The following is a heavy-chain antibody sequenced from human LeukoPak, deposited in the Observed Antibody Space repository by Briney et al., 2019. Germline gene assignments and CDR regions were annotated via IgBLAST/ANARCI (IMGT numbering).Heavy chain of an antibody. D-gene: IGHD3-10*01. J-gene: IGHJ4*02. V-gene: IGHV4-34*01. CDR3: ARARAGYFDY. Sequence: SETLSLTCAVYGVSFSGYYWSWIRQPPGKGLEWIGEINHSGSTNYNPSLKSRVTISVDTSKNQFSLKLSSVTAADTAVYYCARARAGYFDYWGQGTLVTVSS. CDR2: INHSGST. CDR1: GVSFSGYY.